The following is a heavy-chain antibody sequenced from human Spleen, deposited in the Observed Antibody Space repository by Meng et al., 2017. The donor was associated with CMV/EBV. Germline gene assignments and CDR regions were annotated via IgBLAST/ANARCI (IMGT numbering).Heavy chain of an antibody. CDR1: GYSLIELS. V-gene: IGHV1-24*01. J-gene: IGHJ4*02. D-gene: IGHD1-26*01. CDR2: FDPEDGET. CDR3: TTPPVVYSGSYWGGY. Sequence: ASVKVSCKVSGYSLIELSMQWVRQAPGKGLEWMGGFDPEDGETIFARKFQGRVTLTEDTSKNTAYMELSSLRSEDTAVYYCTTPPVVYSGSYWGGYWGQGTLVTVSS.